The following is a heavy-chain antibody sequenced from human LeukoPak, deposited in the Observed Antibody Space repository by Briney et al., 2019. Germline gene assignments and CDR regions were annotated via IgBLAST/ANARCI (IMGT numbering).Heavy chain of an antibody. J-gene: IGHJ3*02. D-gene: IGHD3-22*01. Sequence: ASVKVSCKASGYTFTGYYMHWVRQAPGQGLEWMGWINPNSGGTNYAQKFQGRVTMTTDTSTSTAYMELRSLRSDDTAVYYCARLYYDSIYAFDIWGQGTMVTVSS. CDR3: ARLYYDSIYAFDI. CDR2: INPNSGGT. CDR1: GYTFTGYY. V-gene: IGHV1-2*02.